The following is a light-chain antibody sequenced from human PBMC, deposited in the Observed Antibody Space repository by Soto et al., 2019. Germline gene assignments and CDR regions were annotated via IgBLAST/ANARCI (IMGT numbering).Light chain of an antibody. CDR3: GTWDLSLSTVV. Sequence: QSVLTQPPSVSAAPGQKVTISCSGSSSNIGSNYVSWYQQLPGTAPKLLIYDNNKRPSGIPDRFSGSKSGTSATLGITGLQTGDEADYYCGTWDLSLSTVVFGGGTKLTVL. V-gene: IGLV1-51*01. J-gene: IGLJ3*02. CDR1: SSNIGSNY. CDR2: DNN.